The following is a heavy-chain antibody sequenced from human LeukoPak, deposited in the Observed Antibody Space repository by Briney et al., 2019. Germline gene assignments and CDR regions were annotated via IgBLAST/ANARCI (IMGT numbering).Heavy chain of an antibody. CDR3: ARDLPYSQWFDP. J-gene: IGHJ5*02. CDR2: VYASGST. D-gene: IGHD2-15*01. Sequence: SETLSLTCTVSGGSISTYYWSWIRQSAGKGLEWIGRVYASGSTNYNPSLKSRVTMSVDTSNNQFPLMLRFVTAADTAVYYCARDLPYSQWFDPWGQGTLVIVAS. CDR1: GGSISTYY. V-gene: IGHV4-4*07.